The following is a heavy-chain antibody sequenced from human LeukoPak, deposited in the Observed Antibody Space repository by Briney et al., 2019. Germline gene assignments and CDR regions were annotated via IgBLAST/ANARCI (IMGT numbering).Heavy chain of an antibody. CDR2: INHSGST. J-gene: IGHJ4*02. D-gene: IGHD6-19*01. V-gene: IGHV4-34*01. Sequence: SETLSLTCAVYGGSFSGYYWSWIRQPPGKGLEWIGEINHSGSTNYNPSLKSRVTISVDTSKNQFSLKLSSVTAADTAVYYCAGYSSGWSNGYFDYWGQGTLVTVSS. CDR1: GGSFSGYY. CDR3: AGYSSGWSNGYFDY.